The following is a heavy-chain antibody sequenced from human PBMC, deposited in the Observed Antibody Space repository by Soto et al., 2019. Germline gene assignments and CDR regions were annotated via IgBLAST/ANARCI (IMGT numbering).Heavy chain of an antibody. Sequence: QVHLLQSGAEVKKPGASVKVSCKASGYIFDTYGISWVRQAPGQGLEWLGWITPNNGDTNDAQKGQGRFTGATETSTSTAHMQLRSLRADDTAMYDGARMGTGSSGRRDSRPLDVWGQGTLVSVSS. CDR2: ITPNNGDT. D-gene: IGHD6-19*01. V-gene: IGHV1-18*01. CDR1: GYIFDTYG. CDR3: ARMGTGSSGRRDSRPLDV. J-gene: IGHJ4*02.